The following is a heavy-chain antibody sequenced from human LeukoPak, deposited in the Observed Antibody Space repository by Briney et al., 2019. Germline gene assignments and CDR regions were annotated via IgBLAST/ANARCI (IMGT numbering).Heavy chain of an antibody. V-gene: IGHV3-23*05. J-gene: IGHJ4*01. CDR3: AKLPAAGGDYVYMEY. D-gene: IGHD3-16*01. Sequence: GGSLRLSCAASGFTFSSYAVSWVRQAPGKGLEWVSAISRSGNYTYYTDSVRGRFTVSRDNSKNTLYLQMSSLRAEDTAVYYCAKLPAAGGDYVYMEYWGPRTLVTVSS. CDR2: ISRSGNYT. CDR1: GFTFSSYA.